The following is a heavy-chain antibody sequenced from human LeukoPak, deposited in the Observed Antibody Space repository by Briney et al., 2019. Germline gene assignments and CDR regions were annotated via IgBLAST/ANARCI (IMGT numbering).Heavy chain of an antibody. CDR2: IYYSGST. D-gene: IGHD3-22*01. J-gene: IGHJ4*02. CDR3: ARGGYFDTSGNLFDY. Sequence: PSETLSLTCTVSGGSISSSSYYWGWIRQPPGKGLEWIGSIYYSGSTYYNPSLKSRVTISVDTSKNQFSLKVKSVTAADTAVYYCARGGYFDTSGNLFDYWGQGTLVTVSS. CDR1: GGSISSSSYY. V-gene: IGHV4-39*07.